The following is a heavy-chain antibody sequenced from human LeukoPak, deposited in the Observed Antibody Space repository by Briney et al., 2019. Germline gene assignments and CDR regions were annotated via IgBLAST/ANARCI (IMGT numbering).Heavy chain of an antibody. Sequence: ASVKVSCKASGYTFTSYAMHWVRQAPGQRLEWMGWINAGNGNTKYSQEFQGRVTITRDASASTAYMELSSLRSEDMAVYCCARAGYSYGSCYFDYWGQGTLVTVSS. J-gene: IGHJ4*02. V-gene: IGHV1-3*03. CDR3: ARAGYSYGSCYFDY. CDR2: INAGNGNT. D-gene: IGHD5-18*01. CDR1: GYTFTSYA.